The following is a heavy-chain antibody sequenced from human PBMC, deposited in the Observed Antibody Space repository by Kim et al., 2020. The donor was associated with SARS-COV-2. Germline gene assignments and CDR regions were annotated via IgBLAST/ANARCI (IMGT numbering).Heavy chain of an antibody. D-gene: IGHD4-17*01. J-gene: IGHJ2*01. CDR1: GFTFDDYA. CDR2: ISWNSGSI. Sequence: GGSLRLSCAASGFTFDDYAMHWVRQAPGKGLEWVSGISWNSGSIGYADSVKGRFTISRDNAKNSLYLQMNSLRAEDTALYYCAKTFDYGDRHWYFDLWGRGTLVTVSS. V-gene: IGHV3-9*01. CDR3: AKTFDYGDRHWYFDL.